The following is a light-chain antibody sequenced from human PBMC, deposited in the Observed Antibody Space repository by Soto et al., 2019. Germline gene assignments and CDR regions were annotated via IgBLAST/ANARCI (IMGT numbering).Light chain of an antibody. Sequence: EIVLTQSPGTLSLSPGERATLSCRASQSVSSSYLDWYQQKPGQAPRLLIYGASSRATGIPDRFSGSGAGTDFTLTISRLEPEDCAVYYGQQYGSSPGTFGQGTKVEIK. CDR1: QSVSSSY. CDR3: QQYGSSPGT. J-gene: IGKJ1*01. CDR2: GAS. V-gene: IGKV3-20*01.